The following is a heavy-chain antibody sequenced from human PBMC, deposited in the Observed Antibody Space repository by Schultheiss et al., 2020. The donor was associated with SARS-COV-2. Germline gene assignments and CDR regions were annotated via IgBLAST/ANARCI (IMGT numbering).Heavy chain of an antibody. Sequence: GGSLRLSCVASALNFDTSTMTWVRQAPGKGLEWVSGVSWNGSRTHYADSVKGRFTISRDNSKNTLYLQMNSLRVEDTAVYYCARGAAAGLYYYYYYGMDVWGQGTTVTVSS. CDR2: VSWNGSRT. CDR1: ALNFDTST. V-gene: IGHV3-19*01. J-gene: IGHJ6*02. D-gene: IGHD6-13*01. CDR3: ARGAAAGLYYYYYYGMDV.